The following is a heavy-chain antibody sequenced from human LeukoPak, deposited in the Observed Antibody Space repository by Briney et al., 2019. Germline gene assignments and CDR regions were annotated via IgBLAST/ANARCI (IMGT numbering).Heavy chain of an antibody. D-gene: IGHD4-17*01. CDR3: ARASTTVPNLLDY. CDR2: IKQDGSEK. Sequence: GGSLRLSCAASGFTFSSYWMSWVRQAPGKGLEWVANIKQDGSEKYYVDSVKGRFTISRDNAKNSLYLQMNSLRAEDTAVYYCARASTTVPNLLDYWGQGTLVTVSS. J-gene: IGHJ4*02. CDR1: GFTFSSYW. V-gene: IGHV3-7*02.